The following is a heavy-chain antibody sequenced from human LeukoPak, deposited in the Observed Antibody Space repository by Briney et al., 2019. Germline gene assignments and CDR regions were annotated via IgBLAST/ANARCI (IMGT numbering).Heavy chain of an antibody. V-gene: IGHV3-30*02. CDR2: IRYDGSNK. J-gene: IGHJ4*02. CDR1: GFTFSSYG. CDR3: AKDRIIYGSGSYTSYDY. D-gene: IGHD3-10*01. Sequence: GGSLRLSCAASGFTFSSYGMHWVRQAPGKGLEWVAFIRYDGSNKYYADSVKGRFTISRDNSKNTLYLQMNSLRAEDTAVYYCAKDRIIYGSGSYTSYDYWGQGTLVTASS.